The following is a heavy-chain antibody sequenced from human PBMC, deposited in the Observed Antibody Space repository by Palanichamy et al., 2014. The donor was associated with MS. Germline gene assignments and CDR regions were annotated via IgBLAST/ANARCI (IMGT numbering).Heavy chain of an antibody. V-gene: IGHV3-64D*06. CDR3: VKGVQQLEKGYFQD. Sequence: EVQLVESGGGLVQPGGSLRLSCSASGFTFSAYAMYWVRQAPEKEMEYVSAIGSNGGSTYYADSVKGRFTISRDNSRSTLYLQMSSLRVEDTAVYYYVKGVQQLEKGYFQDWGQGTLVTVSS. CDR1: GFTFSAYA. D-gene: IGHD6-13*01. CDR2: IGSNGGST. J-gene: IGHJ1*01.